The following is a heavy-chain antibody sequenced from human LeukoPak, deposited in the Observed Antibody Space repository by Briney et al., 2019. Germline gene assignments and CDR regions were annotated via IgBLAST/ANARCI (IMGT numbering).Heavy chain of an antibody. CDR1: GFPFSSYE. CDR3: ARVGDICSSTSCYAGGY. D-gene: IGHD2-2*01. J-gene: IGHJ4*02. Sequence: GGSLRLSCAVSGFPFSSYEMNWVRQAPGKGLEWVSYISSSGSTTHYADSVKGRFIISRDNAKNSLYLQMNSLRAEDTAVYYCARVGDICSSTSCYAGGYWGQGTLVTVSS. CDR2: ISSSGSTT. V-gene: IGHV3-48*03.